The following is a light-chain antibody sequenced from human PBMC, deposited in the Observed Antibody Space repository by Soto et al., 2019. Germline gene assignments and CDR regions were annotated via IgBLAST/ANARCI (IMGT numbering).Light chain of an antibody. CDR3: QQYNDWPLT. CDR2: GAF. J-gene: IGKJ1*01. Sequence: EIVMTQSPVTLSVSPGERVTLSCRASQSVSSNLAWYQQKPGQAPSLLIYGAFTGATGIPARFSGTGSGTEFTLTISSLQSEDFVLYYCQQYNDWPLTFGQGTKVDIK. CDR1: QSVSSN. V-gene: IGKV3-15*01.